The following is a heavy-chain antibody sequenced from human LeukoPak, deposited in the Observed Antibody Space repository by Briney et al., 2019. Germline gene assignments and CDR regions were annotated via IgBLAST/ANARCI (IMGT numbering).Heavy chain of an antibody. D-gene: IGHD3-10*01. CDR2: ISGSGGST. V-gene: IGHV3-23*01. J-gene: IGHJ4*02. Sequence: GGSLRLSCAASGFTFSDYYMSWIRQAPGKGLEWVSAISGSGGSTYYADSVKGRFTISRDNSKNTLYLQMNSLRAEDTAVYYCAKDGTYYYGSGSSKTPFDYWGQGTLVTVSS. CDR1: GFTFSDYY. CDR3: AKDGTYYYGSGSSKTPFDY.